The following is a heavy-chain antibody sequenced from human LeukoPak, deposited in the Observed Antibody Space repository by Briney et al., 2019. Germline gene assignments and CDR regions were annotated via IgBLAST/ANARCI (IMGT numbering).Heavy chain of an antibody. Sequence: PSETLSLTCAVYGGSFSGYYWSWIRQPPGKGLEWIGEINHSGSTNYNPSLKSRVTMSVDTSKNQFSLKLSSVTAADTAVYYCARLAMTTVTRSSWYFDLWGRGTLVTVSS. D-gene: IGHD4-17*01. J-gene: IGHJ2*01. V-gene: IGHV4-34*01. CDR1: GGSFSGYY. CDR3: ARLAMTTVTRSSWYFDL. CDR2: INHSGST.